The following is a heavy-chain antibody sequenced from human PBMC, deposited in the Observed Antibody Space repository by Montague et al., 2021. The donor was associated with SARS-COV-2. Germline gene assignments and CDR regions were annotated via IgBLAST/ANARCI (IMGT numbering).Heavy chain of an antibody. Sequence: PALVKPTQTLTLTCTFSGFSLSTRGVGVGWIRQPPGKALEWLALIYWDDDERYSPSLESRFTISKDNSKNQVVLTMTKMAPVDTATYYCAHTKAPAGDRWFDPWGQGTPVTVSS. CDR2: IYWDDDE. J-gene: IGHJ5*02. CDR1: GFSLSTRGVG. V-gene: IGHV2-5*02. CDR3: AHTKAPAGDRWFDP. D-gene: IGHD6-13*01.